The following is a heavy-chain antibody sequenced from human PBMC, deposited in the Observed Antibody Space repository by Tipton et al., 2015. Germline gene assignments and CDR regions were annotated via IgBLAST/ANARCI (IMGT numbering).Heavy chain of an antibody. V-gene: IGHV1-8*01. CDR1: GYTLTSYD. J-gene: IGHJ4*02. CDR2: MNPKSGNT. D-gene: IGHD2-8*01. Sequence: QLVQSGAEVKEPGASVKVSCKASGYTLTSYDINWVRQATGQGLEWMGWMNPKSGNTGYAQKFQGRVTMTTDTSTSTAYMELRSIRSDDTAVYYCARLTVMVSGPPDYWGQGILVTVSS. CDR3: ARLTVMVSGPPDY.